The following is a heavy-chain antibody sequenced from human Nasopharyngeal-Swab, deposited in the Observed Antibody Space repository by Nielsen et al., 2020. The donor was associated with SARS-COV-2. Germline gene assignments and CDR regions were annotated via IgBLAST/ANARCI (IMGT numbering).Heavy chain of an antibody. CDR2: ISSGSSYT. CDR3: ARYSTYCSGGTCYNPLHY. Sequence: SCAASGFTFSDYYMTWIRQAPGKGLDWVSYISSGSSYTNYADSVRGRFTISRDNAKNPLYLQMNRLRAEDTAIYYCARYSTYCSGGTCYNPLHYWGQGTLVTVSS. CDR1: GFTFSDYY. J-gene: IGHJ4*02. V-gene: IGHV3-11*06. D-gene: IGHD2-15*01.